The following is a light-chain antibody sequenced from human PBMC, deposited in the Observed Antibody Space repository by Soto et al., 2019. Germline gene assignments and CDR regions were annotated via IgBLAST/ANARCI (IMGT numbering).Light chain of an antibody. CDR1: SSNMGADYD. CDR3: QSYDNSLTDVV. CDR2: GNY. Sequence: QAVVTQPPSVSGAPGQRVTISCTGSSSNMGADYDVQWYQQSPGTAPKLLIFGNYNRPSGVPDRFSGSKSGTSASLAITGLQAEDEADYYCQSYDNSLTDVVFGGGTQLTVL. J-gene: IGLJ2*01. V-gene: IGLV1-40*01.